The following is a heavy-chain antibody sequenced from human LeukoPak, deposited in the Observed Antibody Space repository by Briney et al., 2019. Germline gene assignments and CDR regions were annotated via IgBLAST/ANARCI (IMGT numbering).Heavy chain of an antibody. CDR1: GYSISSGYY. CDR3: ARDGGSSWYFDY. Sequence: SETLSLTCSVSGYSISSGYYWGWIRQPPGKGLEWIGYIFHSGSTNYNPSLKSRVTISVDTSKNQFSLKLSSVTAADTAVYYCARDGGSSWYFDYWGQGTLVTVSS. CDR2: IFHSGST. D-gene: IGHD6-13*01. V-gene: IGHV4-38-2*02. J-gene: IGHJ4*02.